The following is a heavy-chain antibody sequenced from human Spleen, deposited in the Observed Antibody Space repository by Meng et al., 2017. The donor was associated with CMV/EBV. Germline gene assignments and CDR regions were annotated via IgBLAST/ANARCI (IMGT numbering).Heavy chain of an antibody. CDR2: ISSSSDYI. CDR1: GFTFSSYG. J-gene: IGHJ4*02. CDR3: ARTNNILIGPDY. Sequence: CAASGFTFSSYGMNWVRQAPGKGLEWVSSISSSSDYIYYANSVKGRFTISRDNARNSLYLQMNSLRAEDTAVYYCARTNNILIGPDYWGQGALVTVSS. V-gene: IGHV3-21*06. D-gene: IGHD3-9*01.